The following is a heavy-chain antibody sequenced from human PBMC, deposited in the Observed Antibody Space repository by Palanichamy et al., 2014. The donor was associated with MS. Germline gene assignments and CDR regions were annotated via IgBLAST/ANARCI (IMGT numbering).Heavy chain of an antibody. CDR2: ISWNSGSI. V-gene: IGHV3-9*01. CDR1: GFTFDDYA. CDR3: AKDSSSSWYFDY. Sequence: EVQLVESGGGLVQPGRSLRLSCAASGFTFDDYAMHWVRQAPGKGLEWVSGISWNSGSIGYADSVKGRFTISRDNAKNSLYLQMNSLRAEDTALYYCAKDSSSSWYFDYWGQGTLVTVSS. D-gene: IGHD6-13*01. J-gene: IGHJ4*02.